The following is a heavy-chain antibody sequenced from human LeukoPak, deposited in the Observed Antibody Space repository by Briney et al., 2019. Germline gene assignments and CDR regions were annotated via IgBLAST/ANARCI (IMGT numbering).Heavy chain of an antibody. J-gene: IGHJ4*02. Sequence: SETLSLTCGVSGGTFSGYYWAWIRQAPGQGLEWIGGIYHSGKTNYNPTLKNRLTISVDTSKNQFSLKLASVTAADAAIYYCARSNNFRFDSWGQETLVTVSS. CDR2: IYHSGKT. V-gene: IGHV4-34*01. CDR1: GGTFSGYY. CDR3: ARSNNFRFDS. D-gene: IGHD2/OR15-2a*01.